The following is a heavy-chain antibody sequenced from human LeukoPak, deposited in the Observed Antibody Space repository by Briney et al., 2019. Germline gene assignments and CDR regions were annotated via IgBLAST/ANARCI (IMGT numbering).Heavy chain of an antibody. CDR2: MRPTDAYT. J-gene: IGHJ4*02. D-gene: IGHD6-19*01. V-gene: IGHV1-46*01. CDR3: AREGTVALKYFDI. Sequence: GASVKVSCKASGFSLTNNYMHWVRLGPGQGLEWMGYMRPTDAYTGFAPKLQGRVTVTRDTSTNTVYMELSSLRSDDTAVYYCAREGTVALKYFDIWGQGTLVTVSS. CDR1: GFSLTNNY.